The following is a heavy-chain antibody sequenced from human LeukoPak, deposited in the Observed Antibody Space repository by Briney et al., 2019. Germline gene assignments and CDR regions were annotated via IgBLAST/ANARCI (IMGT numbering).Heavy chain of an antibody. CDR1: GGSISSYY. Sequence: SETLSLTCTVSGGSISSYYWSWIRQPPGKGLEWIGYIYYSGSTNYNPSLKSRVTISVDTSKNQFSLKLSSVTAADTAVYYCARSVNDILTGYYNVVDYWGQGTLVTVSS. D-gene: IGHD3-9*01. V-gene: IGHV4-59*01. CDR2: IYYSGST. J-gene: IGHJ4*02. CDR3: ARSVNDILTGYYNVVDY.